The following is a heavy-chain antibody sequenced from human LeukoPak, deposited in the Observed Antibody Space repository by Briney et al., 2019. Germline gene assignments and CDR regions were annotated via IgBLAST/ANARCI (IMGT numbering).Heavy chain of an antibody. CDR3: ARGMGSGTYRRFDF. CDR2: MNPNSGNT. D-gene: IGHD3-10*01. CDR1: GYTFTSYD. J-gene: IGHJ4*02. Sequence: ASVKVSCKASGYTFTSYDINWVRQATGQGLEWMGWMNPNSGNTGYAQKFQGRVTMTRDTSISTAYMELNNLISDDTAVYYCARGMGSGTYRRFDFWGQGTLVTVSS. V-gene: IGHV1-8*01.